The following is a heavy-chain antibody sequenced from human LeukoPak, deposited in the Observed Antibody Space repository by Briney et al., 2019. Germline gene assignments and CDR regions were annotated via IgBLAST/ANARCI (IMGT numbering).Heavy chain of an antibody. CDR1: GFTFSSYW. D-gene: IGHD3-22*01. CDR3: AREGYYDSSGYYYYYYMDV. CDR2: IKQDGSEK. V-gene: IGHV3-7*01. J-gene: IGHJ6*03. Sequence: GGSLRLSCAASGFTFSSYWMSWVRQAPGKGLEWVANIKQDGSEKYYVDPVKGRFTISRDNAKNSLYLQMNSLRAEDTAVYYCAREGYYDSSGYYYYYYMDVWGKGTTVTVSS.